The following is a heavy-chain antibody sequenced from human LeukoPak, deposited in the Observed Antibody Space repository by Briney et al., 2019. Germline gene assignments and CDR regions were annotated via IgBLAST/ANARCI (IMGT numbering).Heavy chain of an antibody. CDR2: IYYSGST. CDR3: ARHASLWFGESAFDI. Sequence: SETLSLTCTVSGGSISSYYWSWIRQPPGKGLEWIGYIYYSGSTNYNPSLKSRVTISVDTSKNQFSLKLSSVTAADTAVYYCARHASLWFGESAFDIWGQGTMVTISS. D-gene: IGHD3-10*01. V-gene: IGHV4-59*08. J-gene: IGHJ3*02. CDR1: GGSISSYY.